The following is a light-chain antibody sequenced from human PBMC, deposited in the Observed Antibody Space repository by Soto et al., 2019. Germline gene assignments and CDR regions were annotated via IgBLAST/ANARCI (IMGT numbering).Light chain of an antibody. Sequence: EIVLTQSPGTLSLSPGERATLSCRASQSVSSRYLAWYQQKPGQAPRLLLYGASNRATGIPDRFSGSGSGTDFTLTISRLEPEDFAVYFCQQYNNSPEYTFGQATKLEIK. CDR3: QQYNNSPEYT. CDR1: QSVSSRY. CDR2: GAS. J-gene: IGKJ2*01. V-gene: IGKV3-20*01.